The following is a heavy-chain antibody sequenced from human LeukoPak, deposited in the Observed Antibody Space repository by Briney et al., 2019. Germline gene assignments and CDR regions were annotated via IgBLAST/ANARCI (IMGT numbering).Heavy chain of an antibody. J-gene: IGHJ4*02. CDR2: IYYSGST. CDR3: AGGGQWLVYDF. CDR1: GGSISSYY. Sequence: SETLSLTCTVSGGSISSYYWSWIRQPPGKGLEWIGHIYYSGSTNYNPSLKSRVATSVDTSKNQFSLRLSSVTAADTAVYYCAGGGQWLVYDFWGQGTLVTVSS. D-gene: IGHD6-19*01. V-gene: IGHV4-59*01.